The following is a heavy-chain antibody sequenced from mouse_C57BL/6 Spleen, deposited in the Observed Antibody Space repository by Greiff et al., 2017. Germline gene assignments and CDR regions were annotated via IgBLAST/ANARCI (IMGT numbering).Heavy chain of an antibody. CDR3: ARDPLRNSDY. CDR1: GFTFSDYY. Sequence: DVKLVESEGGLVQPGSSMKLSCTASGFTFSDYYMAWVRQVPEKGLEWVANINYDGSSTYYLDSLKSRFIISRDNAKNILYRQMSSLKSEDTATYYCARDPLRNSDYWGQGTTLTVSS. CDR2: INYDGSST. V-gene: IGHV5-16*01. J-gene: IGHJ2*01.